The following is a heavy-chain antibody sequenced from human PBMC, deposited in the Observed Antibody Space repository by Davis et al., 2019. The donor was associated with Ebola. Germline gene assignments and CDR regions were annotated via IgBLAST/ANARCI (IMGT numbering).Heavy chain of an antibody. J-gene: IGHJ4*02. CDR3: ARDIPGATTGFIDY. CDR1: GYTFTSYG. CDR2: ISAYNGNT. D-gene: IGHD1-26*01. Sequence: ASVKVSCKASGYTFTSYGISWVRQAPGQGLEWMGWISAYNGNTNYAQKLQGRVTMTTDTSTSTAYMELRSLRSDDTAVYYCARDIPGATTGFIDYWGQGTLVTVSS. V-gene: IGHV1-18*01.